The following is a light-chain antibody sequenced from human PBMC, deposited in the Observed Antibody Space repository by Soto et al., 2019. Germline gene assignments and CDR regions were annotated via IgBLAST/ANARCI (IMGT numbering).Light chain of an antibody. CDR3: QQYESSVT. J-gene: IGKJ1*01. Sequence: EIVLTQSPGSLSLSPGEGATLSCRASQRVSSSFFAWYQQKPGQAPSLLIYGASRRATGVPDRFSGSGSGTDFTLSISRLEPKDLAVYYCQQYESSVTFGQGTKVEI. CDR2: GAS. V-gene: IGKV3-20*01. CDR1: QRVSSSF.